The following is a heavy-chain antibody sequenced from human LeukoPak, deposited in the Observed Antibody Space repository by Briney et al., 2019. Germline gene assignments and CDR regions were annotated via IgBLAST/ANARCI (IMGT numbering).Heavy chain of an antibody. Sequence: SETLSLTCTVSGGSVSSGSYYWSWIRQPPGKGLEWIGYIYYSGSTNYNPSLKSRVTISVDRSKNQFSLKLSSVTAEDTAVYYCAREYGDQHPVFDYWGQGTLVTVSS. D-gene: IGHD4-17*01. CDR2: IYYSGST. CDR1: GGSVSSGSYY. CDR3: AREYGDQHPVFDY. V-gene: IGHV4-61*01. J-gene: IGHJ4*02.